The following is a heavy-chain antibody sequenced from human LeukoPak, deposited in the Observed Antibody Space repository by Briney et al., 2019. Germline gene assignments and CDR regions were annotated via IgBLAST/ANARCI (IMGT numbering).Heavy chain of an antibody. D-gene: IGHD2-15*01. CDR2: IYYSGST. Sequence: PSETLSLTCTVSGGSISSYYWSWIRQPPGKGLEWIGYIYYSGSTNYNPSLKSRVTISVDTSKNQFSLKLSSVTAADTAVYYCARLRLLLNRGGWFDPWGQGTLVTVSS. CDR3: ARLRLLLNRGGWFDP. J-gene: IGHJ5*02. V-gene: IGHV4-59*12. CDR1: GGSISSYY.